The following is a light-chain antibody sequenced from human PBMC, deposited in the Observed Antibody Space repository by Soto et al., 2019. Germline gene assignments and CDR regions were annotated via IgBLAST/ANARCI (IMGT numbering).Light chain of an antibody. CDR2: GAS. CDR3: QPYNDWPYT. J-gene: IGKJ2*01. V-gene: IGKV3-15*01. Sequence: EMVMTQSPATLSVSPGERATLSCRASQSVTNNLAWYQQKGGQAPRLLIYGASNRATGIPARFSASGSGTEFTLTISSLQFEDFAVYYCQPYNDWPYTFGQGTKLEIK. CDR1: QSVTNN.